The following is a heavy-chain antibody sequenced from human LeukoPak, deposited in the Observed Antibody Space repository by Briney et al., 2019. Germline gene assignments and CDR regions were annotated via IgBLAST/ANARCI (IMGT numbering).Heavy chain of an antibody. CDR3: ARGTPIFGVDPIDY. Sequence: SSETLSLTCAVYGGSFSGYFWTWFRQPPGKGLEWIGEINPSGTTKYHPSLKSRVTISGDTSKNQISLELSAVTAADTAVYYCARGTPIFGVDPIDYWGQGTLVTVSS. CDR2: INPSGTT. V-gene: IGHV4-34*01. CDR1: GGSFSGYF. D-gene: IGHD3-3*01. J-gene: IGHJ4*02.